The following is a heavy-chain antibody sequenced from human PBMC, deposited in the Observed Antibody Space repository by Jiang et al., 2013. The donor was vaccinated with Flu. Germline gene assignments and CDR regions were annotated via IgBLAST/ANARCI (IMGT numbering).Heavy chain of an antibody. J-gene: IGHJ4*02. Sequence: CTVSGGSISSSSYFWGWIRQPPGKGLEWLASIYYSGSTYYSPSLKSRLTISVDTSKNQFSLKLSSVTAADTAVYYCARGGGWYGLLDYWGQGTLVTVSS. CDR1: GGSISSSSYF. CDR3: ARGGGWYGLLDY. CDR2: IYYSGST. D-gene: IGHD6-19*01. V-gene: IGHV4-39*07.